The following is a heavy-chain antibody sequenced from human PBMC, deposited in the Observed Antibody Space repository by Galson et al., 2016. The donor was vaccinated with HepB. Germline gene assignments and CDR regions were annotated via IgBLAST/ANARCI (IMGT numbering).Heavy chain of an antibody. Sequence: SVKVSCKASGYTFTSYVLSWVRQAPGQGLEWMGWINTSKGNTHYPQKFQDRVTLTIDTSTSTAYMDLRSLRSDDTAVYYCATRPAAGSPYYFDYWGQGILVTVSS. CDR1: GYTFTSYV. D-gene: IGHD6-13*01. J-gene: IGHJ4*02. CDR2: INTSKGNT. CDR3: ATRPAAGSPYYFDY. V-gene: IGHV1-18*01.